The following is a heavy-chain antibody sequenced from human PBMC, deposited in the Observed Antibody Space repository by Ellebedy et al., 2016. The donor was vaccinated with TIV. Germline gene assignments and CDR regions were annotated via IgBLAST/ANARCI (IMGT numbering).Heavy chain of an antibody. CDR2: ISGSGGST. CDR3: AKDRYYSGGSCYWVDY. CDR1: GYTFSSYV. V-gene: IGHV3-23*01. Sequence: GESLKISCADSGYTFSSYVMNWVRQAPGKGLEWVSTISGSGGSTHYADSVKGRFTISRDNSKNMVYLQMNSLRAEDTAVYYCAKDRYYSGGSCYWVDYWGQGTLVTVSS. D-gene: IGHD2-15*01. J-gene: IGHJ4*02.